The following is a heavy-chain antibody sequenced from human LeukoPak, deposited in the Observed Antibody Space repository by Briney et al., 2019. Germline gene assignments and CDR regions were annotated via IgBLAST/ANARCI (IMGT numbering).Heavy chain of an antibody. CDR3: GLWPTTRLSNFDY. CDR1: GGSISSYY. D-gene: IGHD2-21*01. CDR2: IYYSGST. Sequence: PSETLSLTCTVSGGSISSYYWSWIRQPPGKGLEWIGYIYYSGSTNYNPSLKSRVTISVDTSKNQFSLKLSSVTAADTAVYYCGLWPTTRLSNFDYWGQGTLVTVSS. J-gene: IGHJ4*02. V-gene: IGHV4-59*08.